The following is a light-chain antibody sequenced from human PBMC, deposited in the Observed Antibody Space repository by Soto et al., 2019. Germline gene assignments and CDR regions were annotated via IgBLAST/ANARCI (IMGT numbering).Light chain of an antibody. CDR3: SSYTSSNTLV. Sequence: QSALTQPASVSGSPGQSITISCTGTSSDVGGYNYVCWYQQHPGKAPKLMIYDVTNRPSGISDRFSGSKSGNTASLTISGLQPDDEADYYCSSYTSSNTLVFGGGTQLTVL. V-gene: IGLV2-14*03. J-gene: IGLJ3*02. CDR1: SSDVGGYNY. CDR2: DVT.